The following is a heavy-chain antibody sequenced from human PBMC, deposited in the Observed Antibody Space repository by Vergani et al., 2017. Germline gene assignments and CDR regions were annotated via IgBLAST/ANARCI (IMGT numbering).Heavy chain of an antibody. V-gene: IGHV4-4*02. CDR1: GGSISSSNW. Sequence: QVQLQESGPGLVKPSGTLSLTCAVSGGSISSSNWWSWVRQPPGKGLEWIGEIYHSGSTNYNPSLKSRVTISVDKSKNQFSLKLSSVTAADTAVYYCARTGTPVAGTYYYYGMDVWGQGTTVTVSS. D-gene: IGHD6-19*01. CDR3: ARTGTPVAGTYYYYGMDV. CDR2: IYHSGST. J-gene: IGHJ6*02.